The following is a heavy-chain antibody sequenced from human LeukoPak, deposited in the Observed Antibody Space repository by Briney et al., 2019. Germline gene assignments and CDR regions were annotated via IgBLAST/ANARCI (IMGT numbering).Heavy chain of an antibody. CDR2: IRSSDSNT. V-gene: IGHV3-23*01. CDR1: GFTFSSYA. D-gene: IGHD2-2*01. CDR3: AKDPFAAALYYFDY. J-gene: IGHJ4*02. Sequence: GGSLRLSCAASGFTFSSYAMSWVRQAPGEGLEWVSSIRSSDSNTYYADSVKGRFTISRDISKNTLYLQMSSLRADDTAVYYCAKDPFAAALYYFDYWGQGALVTVSS.